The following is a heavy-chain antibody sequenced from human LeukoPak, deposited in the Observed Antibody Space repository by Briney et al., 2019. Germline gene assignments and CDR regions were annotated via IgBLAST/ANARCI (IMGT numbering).Heavy chain of an antibody. CDR2: VNPNSGVT. D-gene: IGHD6-13*01. J-gene: IGHJ3*02. V-gene: IGHV1-2*02. CDR1: GYTFTGYY. Sequence: VSVKVSCKASGYTFTGYYIHWVRQAPGQGLVWMGWVNPNSGVTNPAQKFQGRVTMTRATSISTAYMELSRLRSDDTAVYYCARDIAAAGTDAFDIWGQGTMVTVSS. CDR3: ARDIAAAGTDAFDI.